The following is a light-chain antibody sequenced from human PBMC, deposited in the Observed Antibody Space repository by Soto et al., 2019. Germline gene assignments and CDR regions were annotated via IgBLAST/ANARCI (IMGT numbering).Light chain of an antibody. CDR1: QSVLHSSNNKND. CDR2: WAS. CDR3: QQYYSPPYT. J-gene: IGKJ2*01. Sequence: DIVMTQSPDSLAVSLGERATINCKSSQSVLHSSNNKNDLAWYQQKPGQPPKLLIYWASARESGVPDRFSGSGSGTDFTLTISSLQAEYVAVYYCQQYYSPPYTCGQGTKMKIK. V-gene: IGKV4-1*01.